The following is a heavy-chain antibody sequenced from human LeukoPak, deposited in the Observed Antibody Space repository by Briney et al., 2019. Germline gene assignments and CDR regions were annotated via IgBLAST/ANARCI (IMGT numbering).Heavy chain of an antibody. Sequence: PGGSLRLSCAASGSTFSNNWMSWVRQAPGKGLEWVANINKDGSQKYYVDSLKGRFTISRDNAKNSLYLQMNSLKDEDTAVYFCASVGLFEWNFDHWGQGTLVTVSS. CDR1: GSTFSNNW. D-gene: IGHD3-9*01. CDR3: ASVGLFEWNFDH. CDR2: INKDGSQK. J-gene: IGHJ4*02. V-gene: IGHV3-7*02.